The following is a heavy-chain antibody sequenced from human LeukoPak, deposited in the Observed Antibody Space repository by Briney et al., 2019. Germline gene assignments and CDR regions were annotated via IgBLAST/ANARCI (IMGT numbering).Heavy chain of an antibody. J-gene: IGHJ4*02. CDR2: IYYTGST. CDR1: GDSISSYS. CDR3: ARDYYHGTCFGY. V-gene: IGHV4-59*01. Sequence: PSETLSLTCTVSGDSISSYSWSWIRQPPGKGLEWIGYIYYTGSTKYNPSLKSRVTMSVDTSENQFSLKLSSVTAADTAVYYCARDYYHGTCFGYWGQGTLVTASS. D-gene: IGHD3-22*01.